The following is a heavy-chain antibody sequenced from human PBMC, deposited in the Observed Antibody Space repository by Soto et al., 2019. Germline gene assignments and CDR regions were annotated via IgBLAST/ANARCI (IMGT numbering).Heavy chain of an antibody. J-gene: IGHJ6*02. V-gene: IGHV4-61*01. CDR2: IYYRGST. Sequence: SLTCTVSGGSVSSGSYYWSWIRQPPGKGLEWIGYIYYRGSTNYNSSLKSRVTMSVDTSRNQFSLKMNSVTAADTAVYYCARQQLLPFYYALDVWGQGTTVTVSS. D-gene: IGHD1-26*01. CDR1: GGSVSSGSYY. CDR3: ARQQLLPFYYALDV.